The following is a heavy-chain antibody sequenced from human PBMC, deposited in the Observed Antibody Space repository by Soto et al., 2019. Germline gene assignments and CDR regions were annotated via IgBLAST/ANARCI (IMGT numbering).Heavy chain of an antibody. V-gene: IGHV4-59*01. CDR3: AGSDYDFWSGYYNGPYYYYYMDV. J-gene: IGHJ6*03. D-gene: IGHD3-3*01. CDR1: GGSISSYY. CDR2: IYYSGST. Sequence: PSETLSLTCTVSGGSISSYYWSWIRQPPGKGLEWIGYIYYSGSTNYNPSLKSRVTISVDTSKNQFSLKLSSVTAADTAVYYCAGSDYDFWSGYYNGPYYYYYMDVWGKGTTVTV.